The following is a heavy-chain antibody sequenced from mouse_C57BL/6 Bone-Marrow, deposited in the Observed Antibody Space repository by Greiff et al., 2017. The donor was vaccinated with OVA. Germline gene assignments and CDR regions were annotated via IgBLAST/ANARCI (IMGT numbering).Heavy chain of an antibody. CDR2: IRSGGDYT. V-gene: IGHV5-9-1*02. CDR3: TGGSSYDWYFDV. J-gene: IGHJ1*03. Sequence: EVTVVESGEGLVKPGGSLKLSCAASGFTFSSYAMSWVRQTPEKRLEWVAYIRSGGDYTYYADTVKGRFTISRDNARNTLYLQMSSLKSENTAMYYCTGGSSYDWYFDVWGTGTTVTVSS. CDR1: GFTFSSYA. D-gene: IGHD1-1*01.